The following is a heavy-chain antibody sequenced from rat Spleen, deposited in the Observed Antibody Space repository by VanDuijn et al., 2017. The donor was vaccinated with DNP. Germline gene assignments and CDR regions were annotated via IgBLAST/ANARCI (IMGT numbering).Heavy chain of an antibody. CDR3: ARHGEVPSRYAMDA. V-gene: IGHV5-31*01. Sequence: EVQLVESGGDLVQPGRSLKLSCVASGFTFNNYWMTWIRQVPGKGLEWVASITSSGGSTYYPDSVKGRFTISRDNAKSTLFLQMDSLRSEETATYYCARHGEVPSRYAMDAWGQGTAVTVSS. D-gene: IGHD1-11*01. CDR2: ITSSGGST. CDR1: GFTFNNYW. J-gene: IGHJ4*01.